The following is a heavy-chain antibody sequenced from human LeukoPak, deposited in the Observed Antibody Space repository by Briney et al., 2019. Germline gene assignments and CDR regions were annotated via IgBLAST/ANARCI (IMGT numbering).Heavy chain of an antibody. CDR2: INPNSGDT. CDR3: SRASTIAAPGAIPNDF. Sequence: ASVTVSCKASGYTFTGYYMHWVRQAPEQGLEWMGWINPNSGDTNYAYKFQGRVTMTRDTSISTAYMELSSLTSDDSAVYFCSRASTIAAPGAIPNDFWGQGTLVTVFS. CDR1: GYTFTGYY. D-gene: IGHD6-13*01. V-gene: IGHV1-2*02. J-gene: IGHJ4*02.